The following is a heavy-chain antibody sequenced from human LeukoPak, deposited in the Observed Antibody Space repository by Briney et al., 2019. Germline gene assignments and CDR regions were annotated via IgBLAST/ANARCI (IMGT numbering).Heavy chain of an antibody. CDR3: ARLSEESSNYLRYYYYGMDV. J-gene: IGHJ6*02. D-gene: IGHD2-2*01. CDR1: GGSINNTYYY. V-gene: IGHV4-39*01. Sequence: SETLSLTCTVSGGSINNTYYYWGWIRQPPGKGLEWIGNILYSGRTHYNPSLQSQVTISVDTSKKQFFLKMRTVTAADTAVYYCARLSEESSNYLRYYYYGMDVWGQGTTVTVSS. CDR2: ILYSGRT.